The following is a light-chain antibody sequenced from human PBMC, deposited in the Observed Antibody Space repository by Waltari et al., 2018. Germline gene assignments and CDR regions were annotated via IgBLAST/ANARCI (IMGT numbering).Light chain of an antibody. CDR1: SSDVGGFNY. Sequence: QSPLTQPASVSGSPGQSITISCTGSSSDVGGFNYVSWYQHHPDKAPKLIIYDVTTRPPGVSDRFSGSNSGNTASLTISGVQAEDEADYYCSSFSSSTTLVFGGGTKLTVL. J-gene: IGLJ2*01. V-gene: IGLV2-14*03. CDR3: SSFSSSTTLV. CDR2: DVT.